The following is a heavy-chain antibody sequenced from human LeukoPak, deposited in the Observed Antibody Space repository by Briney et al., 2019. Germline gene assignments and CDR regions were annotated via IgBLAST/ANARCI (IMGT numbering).Heavy chain of an antibody. V-gene: IGHV3-23*01. CDR3: AKGHQWLVQTYVDY. CDR1: EFTFSTYA. J-gene: IGHJ4*02. CDR2: ITASGDNT. Sequence: GGSLRLSCAASEFTFSTYAMTWVRQAPGKGLEWVSTITASGDNTYYADSVKGRFSISRDNSKNTLYLQMNRLRAEDTAIYYCAKGHQWLVQTYVDYWGQGTLVTVSS. D-gene: IGHD6-19*01.